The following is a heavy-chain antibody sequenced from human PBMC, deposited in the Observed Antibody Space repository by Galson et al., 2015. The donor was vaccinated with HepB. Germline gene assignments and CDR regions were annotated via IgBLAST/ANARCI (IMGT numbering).Heavy chain of an antibody. CDR3: ARAHN. D-gene: IGHD5-24*01. J-gene: IGHJ4*02. Sequence: SLRLSCAASGLTFSNYWMSWVRQAPGKGLEWVANIKQDGSVNYYVDSVKGRFTISRDNAKSSLFLQMNSLRAEDTAIYYCARAHNWSQGTLVTVSS. V-gene: IGHV3-7*01. CDR1: GLTFSNYW. CDR2: IKQDGSVN.